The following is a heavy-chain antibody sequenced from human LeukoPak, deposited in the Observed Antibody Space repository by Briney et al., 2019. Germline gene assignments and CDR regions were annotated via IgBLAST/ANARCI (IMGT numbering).Heavy chain of an antibody. CDR2: IDGDGIST. CDR3: ARARISGSVDY. V-gene: IGHV3-74*01. D-gene: IGHD2-8*02. Sequence: PGGSLRLSCAASGFTFSTYWMHWVRQVPGKGLVWVSRIDGDGISTTYADSVKGRFTISRDNAKNTLFLQMNSLRAEDTAVYYCARARISGSVDYWGQGNLVTVSS. CDR1: GFTFSTYW. J-gene: IGHJ4*02.